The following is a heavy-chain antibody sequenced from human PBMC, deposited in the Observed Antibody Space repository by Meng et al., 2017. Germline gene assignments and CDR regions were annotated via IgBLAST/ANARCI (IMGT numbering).Heavy chain of an antibody. CDR3: ARVGIVTMVRAYYFDY. Sequence: GESLKISCAASGFTFSSYWMSWVRQAPGKGLEWVANIKQDGSEKYYVDSVKGRFTISRDNAKNSLYLQMNSLRAEDTAVYYCARVGIVTMVRAYYFDYWGQRTLVTVSS. CDR1: GFTFSSYW. D-gene: IGHD3-10*01. CDR2: IKQDGSEK. V-gene: IGHV3-7*01. J-gene: IGHJ4*02.